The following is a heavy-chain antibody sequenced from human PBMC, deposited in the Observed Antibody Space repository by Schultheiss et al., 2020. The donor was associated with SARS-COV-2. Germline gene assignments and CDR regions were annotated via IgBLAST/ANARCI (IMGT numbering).Heavy chain of an antibody. J-gene: IGHJ3*02. D-gene: IGHD3-22*01. CDR1: GFTVSSNY. V-gene: IGHV4-34*01. CDR3: ARRGYYDSLGFYHDAFDI. Sequence: GSLRLSCAASGFTVSSNYMSWVRQAPGKGLEWIGEINHTGGTNYNPSLKSRVTISVDTSKNQFSLKLSSVTAADTAVYYCARRGYYDSLGFYHDAFDIWGQGTMVTVSS. CDR2: INHTGGT.